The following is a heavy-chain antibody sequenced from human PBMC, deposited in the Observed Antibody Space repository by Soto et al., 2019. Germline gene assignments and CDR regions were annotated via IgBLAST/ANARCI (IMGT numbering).Heavy chain of an antibody. CDR2: ISGSGGST. CDR1: GFTFSSYA. CDR3: AKDLMGDYPNTHFDY. Sequence: PGGSLRLSCAASGFTFSSYAMSWFRQAPVKGLEWVSAISGSGGSTYYADSVKGRFTISRDNSKNTLYLQMNSLRAEDTAVYYCAKDLMGDYPNTHFDYWGQGTLVTVSS. D-gene: IGHD4-17*01. V-gene: IGHV3-23*01. J-gene: IGHJ4*02.